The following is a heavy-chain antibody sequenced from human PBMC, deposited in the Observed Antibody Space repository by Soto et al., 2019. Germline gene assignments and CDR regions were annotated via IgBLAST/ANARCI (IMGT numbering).Heavy chain of an antibody. Sequence: VGSLRLSCAASGFTFSSYAMHWVRQAPGKGLEWVAVISYDGSNKYYADSVKGRFTISRDNSKNTLYLQMNSLRAEDTAVYYCARSWFGELSIYYYYGMDVWGQGTTVTVSS. D-gene: IGHD3-10*01. CDR2: ISYDGSNK. CDR1: GFTFSSYA. CDR3: ARSWFGELSIYYYYGMDV. J-gene: IGHJ6*02. V-gene: IGHV3-30-3*01.